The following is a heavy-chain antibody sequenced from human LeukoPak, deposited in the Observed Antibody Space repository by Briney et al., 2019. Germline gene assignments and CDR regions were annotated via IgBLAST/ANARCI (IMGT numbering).Heavy chain of an antibody. D-gene: IGHD3-16*02. Sequence: GGSLRLSCAASGFTFSTYATHWVRQAPGKGLEWVAVIWFDGSEQHYADSVKGRFIISRDNSKSTSNLQLNSLRAEDTAVYYCAREGDSRWGELSPWGQGTLVTVSS. CDR3: AREGDSRWGELSP. CDR1: GFTFSTYA. V-gene: IGHV3-33*01. CDR2: IWFDGSEQ. J-gene: IGHJ1*01.